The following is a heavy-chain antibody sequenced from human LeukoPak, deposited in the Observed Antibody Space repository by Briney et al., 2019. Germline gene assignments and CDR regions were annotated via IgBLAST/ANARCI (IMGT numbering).Heavy chain of an antibody. CDR2: INPNSGGT. D-gene: IGHD3-22*01. CDR3: ARTHPRYYYDSSPQNWFDP. J-gene: IGHJ5*02. V-gene: IGHV1-2*02. CDR1: GYTFTGYY. Sequence: EASVKVSCKASGYTFTGYYMHWVRQAPGQGLEWMGWINPNSGGTNYAQKLQGRVTMTRDTSISTAYMELSRLRSDDTAVYYCARTHPRYYYDSSPQNWFDPWGQGTLVTVSS.